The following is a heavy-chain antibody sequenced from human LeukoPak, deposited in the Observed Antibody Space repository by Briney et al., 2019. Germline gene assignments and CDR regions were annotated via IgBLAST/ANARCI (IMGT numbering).Heavy chain of an antibody. CDR1: GFTFSNYA. CDR2: IKQDGSEK. J-gene: IGHJ5*02. Sequence: SGGSLRLSCAASGFTFSNYAMSWVRQAPGKGLEWVANIKQDGSEKYYVDSVKGRFTISRDNAKNSLYLQMNSLRAEDTAVYYCARGPGYSSSNWFDPWGQGTLVTVSS. D-gene: IGHD6-6*01. CDR3: ARGPGYSSSNWFDP. V-gene: IGHV3-7*04.